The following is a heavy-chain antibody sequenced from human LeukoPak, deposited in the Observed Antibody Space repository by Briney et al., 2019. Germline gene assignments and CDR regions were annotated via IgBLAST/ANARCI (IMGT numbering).Heavy chain of an antibody. D-gene: IGHD3-10*01. Sequence: GRSLRLSCAASGFTFSDSGMHWVRQAPGKGLEWVSYISSSSSTIYYADSVKGRFTISRDNAKNSLYLQMNSLRAEDTAVYYCAVWFGADAFDIWGQGTMVTVSS. J-gene: IGHJ3*02. CDR2: ISSSSSTI. CDR1: GFTFSDSG. V-gene: IGHV3-48*04. CDR3: AVWFGADAFDI.